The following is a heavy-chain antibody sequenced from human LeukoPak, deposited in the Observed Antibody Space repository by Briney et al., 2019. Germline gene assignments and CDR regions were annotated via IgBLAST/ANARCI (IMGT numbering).Heavy chain of an antibody. CDR2: INPSGGSA. CDR3: ARGYCSGGSCANFDY. J-gene: IGHJ4*02. CDR1: GYTFTTYY. D-gene: IGHD2-15*01. Sequence: ASVKVSCKASGYTFTTYYMYWVRQAPGQGLEWMGIINPSGGSASYAQKFHGRVTMTRDTSTNTVYMELSSLRSEDTAVYYYARGYCSGGSCANFDYWGQGTLVTVSS. V-gene: IGHV1-46*01.